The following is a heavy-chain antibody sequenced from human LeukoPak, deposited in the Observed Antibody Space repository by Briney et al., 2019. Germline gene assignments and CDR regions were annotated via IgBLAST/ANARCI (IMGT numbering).Heavy chain of an antibody. D-gene: IGHD6-6*01. CDR1: GGTFSSYA. CDR3: ASVRGSSHYYYYYMDV. J-gene: IGHJ6*03. CDR2: IIPIFGTA. V-gene: IGHV1-69*13. Sequence: GASVKVSCKASGGTFSSYAISWVRQAPGQGLEWMGGIIPIFGTANYAQKFQGRVTITADESTSTAYMELSSLRSEDTAVYYCASVRGSSHYYYYYMDVWGKGTTVTVSS.